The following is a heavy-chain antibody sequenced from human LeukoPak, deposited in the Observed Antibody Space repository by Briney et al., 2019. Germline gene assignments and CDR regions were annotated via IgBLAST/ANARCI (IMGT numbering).Heavy chain of an antibody. CDR1: GFTFSSYA. V-gene: IGHV3-23*01. J-gene: IGHJ4*02. Sequence: GGSLRLSCAASGFTFSSYAISWVRQAPGKGLEWVSAISGSGCNTYYADSVKGRFTISRDNSQNTLYLLMNSLRAEDTAVYYCAKASRSSGSSRPFDYWGQGTLVTVSS. D-gene: IGHD1-26*01. CDR3: AKASRSSGSSRPFDY. CDR2: ISGSGCNT.